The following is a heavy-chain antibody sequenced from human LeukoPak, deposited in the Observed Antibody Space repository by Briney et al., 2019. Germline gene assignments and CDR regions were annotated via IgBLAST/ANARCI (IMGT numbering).Heavy chain of an antibody. CDR2: ISYDGSNK. CDR1: GFTFRSYA. J-gene: IGHJ4*02. Sequence: ERSLRLSCAASGFTFRSYAMHWVRQAPGKGLEWVAVISYDGSNKYYADSVKGRFTISRDNSKNTLYLQMNSLRAEDTAVYYCARESQAYYYGSGSPNYWGQGTLVTVSS. V-gene: IGHV3-30*04. D-gene: IGHD3-10*01. CDR3: ARESQAYYYGSGSPNY.